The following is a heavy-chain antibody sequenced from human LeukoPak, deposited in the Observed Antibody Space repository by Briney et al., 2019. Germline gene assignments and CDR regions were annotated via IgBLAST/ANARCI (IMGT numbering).Heavy chain of an antibody. Sequence: SETLSLTCTVSGDSISSGDYYWSWIRQPAGKGLEWIGRIYTSGSTNYNPSLKSRVTISVDASKNQFSLKLSSVTAADTAVYYCARDYGDFRSCWFDPWGQGTLVTVSS. CDR3: ARDYGDFRSCWFDP. V-gene: IGHV4-61*02. J-gene: IGHJ5*02. CDR1: GDSISSGDYY. D-gene: IGHD4-17*01. CDR2: IYTSGST.